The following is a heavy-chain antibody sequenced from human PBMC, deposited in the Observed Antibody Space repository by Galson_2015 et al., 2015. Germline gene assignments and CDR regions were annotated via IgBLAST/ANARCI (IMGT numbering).Heavy chain of an antibody. CDR2: IKQDGSEE. D-gene: IGHD2-2*02. CDR3: ARDVCSSTSCYKVLDY. Sequence: SLRLSCAASGFTFSSYWMSWVRQAPGKGLEWVANIKQDGSEEYYVDSVKGRFTISRDNAKNSLYLQMNSLRAEDTAVYYCARDVCSSTSCYKVLDYWGQGTLVTVSS. CDR1: GFTFSSYW. V-gene: IGHV3-7*03. J-gene: IGHJ4*02.